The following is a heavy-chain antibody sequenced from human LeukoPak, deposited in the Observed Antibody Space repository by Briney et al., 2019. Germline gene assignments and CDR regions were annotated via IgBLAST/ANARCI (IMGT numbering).Heavy chain of an antibody. CDR1: GFTFSSYA. CDR3: ERVRYSGIEEVDC. CDR2: ISYDGSNK. Sequence: PGGSLRLSCAASGFTFSSYAMHWVRQAPGKGLEGVAVISYDGSNKYYADSVKGRFTMSRDNSKNTLYLHMNSLRAEDTAVYYCERVRYSGIEEVDCWGQGTLVTVCS. J-gene: IGHJ4*02. D-gene: IGHD1-26*01. V-gene: IGHV3-30-3*01.